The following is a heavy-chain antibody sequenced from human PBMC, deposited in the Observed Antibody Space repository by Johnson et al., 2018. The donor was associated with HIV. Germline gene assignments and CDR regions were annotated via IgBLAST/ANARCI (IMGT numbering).Heavy chain of an antibody. CDR1: GFTVSSNY. CDR3: AKGGGELLWFRELSDAFDI. V-gene: IGHV3-23*04. CDR2: ISGSGGST. D-gene: IGHD3-10*01. J-gene: IGHJ3*02. Sequence: VQLVESGGGLIRPGGSLRLSCAASGFTVSSNYMSWVRQAPGQGLEWVSGISGSGGSTYYADSVKGRFTISIDNSKNTLYVQMNSLSADDTAVYYCAKGGGELLWFRELSDAFDIWGQGTMVTVSS.